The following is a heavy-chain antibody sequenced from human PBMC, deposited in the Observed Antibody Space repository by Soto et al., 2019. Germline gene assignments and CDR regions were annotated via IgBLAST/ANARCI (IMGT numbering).Heavy chain of an antibody. V-gene: IGHV1-18*01. CDR1: GYTFTRYG. CDR2: ISGYNGDT. D-gene: IGHD2-8*01. Sequence: GASVKVSCKASGYTFTRYGISRVRQAPGQGLEWMGWISGYNGDTNYAQKFQGRVSMTLDTSTGTAYMELRSLTSDDTAIYYCAKNGQPPYYYYGLDVWG. CDR3: AKNGQPPYYYYGLDV. J-gene: IGHJ6*02.